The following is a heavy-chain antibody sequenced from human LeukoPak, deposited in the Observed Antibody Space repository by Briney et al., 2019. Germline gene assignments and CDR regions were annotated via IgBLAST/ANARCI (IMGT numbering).Heavy chain of an antibody. CDR3: AKSGQYCSGGSCQNWFDP. D-gene: IGHD2-15*01. Sequence: GRSLRLSCAASGFTFANYAMYWVRQAPGKGLEWVSGISWNSGNTDYADSVKGRFTISRDNAKNSLYLQMNSLRVEDTALYYCAKSGQYCSGGSCQNWFDPWGRGTLVTVSS. V-gene: IGHV3-9*01. CDR1: GFTFANYA. CDR2: ISWNSGNT. J-gene: IGHJ5*02.